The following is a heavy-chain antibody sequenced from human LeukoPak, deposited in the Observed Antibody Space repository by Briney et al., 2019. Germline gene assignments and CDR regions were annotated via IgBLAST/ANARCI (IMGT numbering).Heavy chain of an antibody. CDR3: ARGQSLEWLLYDPHYFDY. J-gene: IGHJ4*02. CDR1: GGSISSYY. D-gene: IGHD3-3*01. Sequence: PSETLSLTCTVSGGSISSYYWSWIRQPPGKGLEWIGYIYYSGSTNYNPSLKSRVTISVDTSKNQFSLKLSSVTAADTAVYYCARGQSLEWLLYDPHYFDYWGQGTLVTVSS. CDR2: IYYSGST. V-gene: IGHV4-59*08.